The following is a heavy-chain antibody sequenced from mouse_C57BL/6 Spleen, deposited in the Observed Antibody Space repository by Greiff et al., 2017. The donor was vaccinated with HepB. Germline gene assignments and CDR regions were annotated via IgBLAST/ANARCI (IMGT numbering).Heavy chain of an antibody. CDR3: ARPLTTVVEDYAMDY. CDR2: ISSGSSTI. J-gene: IGHJ4*01. V-gene: IGHV5-17*01. Sequence: DVQLVESGGGLVKPGGSLKLSCAASGFTFSDYGMHWVRQAPEKGLEWVAYISSGSSTIYYADTVKGRFTISRDNAKNTLCLQMTSLRSEDTAMYYCARPLTTVVEDYAMDYWGQGTSVTVSS. CDR1: GFTFSDYG. D-gene: IGHD1-1*01.